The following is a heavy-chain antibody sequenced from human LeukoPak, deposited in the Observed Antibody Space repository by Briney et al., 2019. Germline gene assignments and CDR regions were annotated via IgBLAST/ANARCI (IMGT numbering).Heavy chain of an antibody. CDR3: AREGLTILGVVILDY. J-gene: IGHJ4*02. CDR2: IKQDGSEK. CDR1: GFTFSSHW. D-gene: IGHD3-3*01. V-gene: IGHV3-7*01. Sequence: GGSLRLSCAASGFTFSSHWMSWVRQAPGKGLEWVANIKQDGSEKYYVDSVKGRFTISRDNAKNSLYLQMNSLRAEDTAVYYCAREGLTILGVVILDYWGQGTLVTVSS.